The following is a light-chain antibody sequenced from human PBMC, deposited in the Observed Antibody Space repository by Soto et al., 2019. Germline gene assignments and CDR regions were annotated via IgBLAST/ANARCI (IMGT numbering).Light chain of an antibody. CDR2: AAS. CDR3: LQHNNFPWT. Sequence: AIQMTQSPSSLSASVGDRVTITCRASQDIRNDLGWYQEKPRQAPKLLIYAASNLQSGVPSRFSCSGSRTDFTITFISTHPEDLTTYYCLQHNNFPWTFGQGTKVE. J-gene: IGKJ1*01. CDR1: QDIRND. V-gene: IGKV1-6*01.